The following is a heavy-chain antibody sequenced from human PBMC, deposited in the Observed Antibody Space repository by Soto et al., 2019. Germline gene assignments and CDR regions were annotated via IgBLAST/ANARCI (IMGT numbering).Heavy chain of an antibody. D-gene: IGHD3-3*01. CDR3: ARDRITIFGVVITQYYYYGMDV. CDR2: IIPIFGTA. V-gene: IGHV1-69*13. Sequence: RASVKVSCKASGGTFSSYAISWVRQAPGQGLEWMGGIIPIFGTANYAQKFQGRVTITADESTSTAYMELSSLRSEDTAVYYCARDRITIFGVVITQYYYYGMDVWGQGTTVTV. CDR1: GGTFSSYA. J-gene: IGHJ6*02.